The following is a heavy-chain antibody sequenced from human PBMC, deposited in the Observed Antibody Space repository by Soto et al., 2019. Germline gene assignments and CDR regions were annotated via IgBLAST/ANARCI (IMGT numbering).Heavy chain of an antibody. CDR2: ISYTGRT. D-gene: IGHD7-27*01. CDR1: GDSVTSGSYY. Sequence: SETLSLTCIVSGDSVTSGSYYWTWLRQPPGKGLEWIGYISYTGRTKYNPSLQSRVTISVDTSKNDFSLNLSSVTAADTAVYFCAREWGLLPYYVMNVWGHGTAVTVYS. V-gene: IGHV4-61*03. J-gene: IGHJ6*02. CDR3: AREWGLLPYYVMNV.